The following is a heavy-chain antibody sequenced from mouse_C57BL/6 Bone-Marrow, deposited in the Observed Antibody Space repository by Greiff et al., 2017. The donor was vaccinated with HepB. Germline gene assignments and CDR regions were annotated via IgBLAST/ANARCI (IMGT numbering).Heavy chain of an antibody. CDR2: IDPSDSYT. CDR3: ARSLAQYYAMDY. V-gene: IGHV1-50*01. Sequence: QVQLQQPGAELVKPGASVKLSCKASGYTFTSYWMQWVKQRPGQGLEWIGEIDPSDSYTNYNQKFKGKATLTVDTSSSTAYMQLSSLTSEDSAVYYCARSLAQYYAMDYWGQGTSVTVSS. CDR1: GYTFTSYW. J-gene: IGHJ4*01. D-gene: IGHD6-1*01.